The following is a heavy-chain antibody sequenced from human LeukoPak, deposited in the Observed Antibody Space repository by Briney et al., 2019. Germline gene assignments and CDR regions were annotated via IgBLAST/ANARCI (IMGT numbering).Heavy chain of an antibody. V-gene: IGHV4-34*01. Sequence: SETLSLTCAVYGGSFSGYYWSWIRQPPGKGLEWIGEINHSGSTNYNPSLTSRVTISVDTSKNQFSLKLSSVAAAATAVYYCARYPPGLSHAMDVWGQGTTVTVSS. CDR2: INHSGST. D-gene: IGHD3-16*02. CDR3: ARYPPGLSHAMDV. J-gene: IGHJ6*02. CDR1: GGSFSGYY.